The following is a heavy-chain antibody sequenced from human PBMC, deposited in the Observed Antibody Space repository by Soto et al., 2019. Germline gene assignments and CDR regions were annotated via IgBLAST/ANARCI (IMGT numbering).Heavy chain of an antibody. CDR1: GDTFMDSW. J-gene: IGHJ4*02. CDR2: SNLNSGGT. V-gene: IGHV1-2*02. CDR3: AKDLGGYHLYGPDS. D-gene: IGHD5-12*01. Sequence: ASVQVSCQTSGDTFMDSWMHLVLQALGQGLGWMGWSNLNSGGTNYAQQFQGRVTLARDTSIITAYMELKRLKSHDTAVYYCAKDLGGYHLYGPDSWGQGTLVTVSS.